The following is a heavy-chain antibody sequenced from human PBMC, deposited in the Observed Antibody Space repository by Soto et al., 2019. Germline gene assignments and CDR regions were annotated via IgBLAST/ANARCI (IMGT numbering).Heavy chain of an antibody. V-gene: IGHV4-61*01. CDR3: ARHSGGFDP. CDR2: IYYSGST. J-gene: IGHJ5*02. D-gene: IGHD7-27*01. CDR1: GDSVSSNLYY. Sequence: QVQLQESGPGLVKPSETLSLTCTVSGDSVSSNLYYWSWIRQPPGKGLEWIAYIYYSGSTNYNPSLKCRVTISLDTSKNQFSLKLNSVTAADSAVYYCARHSGGFDPWGQGTLVTVSS.